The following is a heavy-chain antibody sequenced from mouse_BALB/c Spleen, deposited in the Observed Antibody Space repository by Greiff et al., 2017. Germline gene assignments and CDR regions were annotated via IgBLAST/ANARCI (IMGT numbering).Heavy chain of an antibody. J-gene: IGHJ4*01. Sequence: EVQVVESGGGLVQPGGSRKLSCAASGFTFSSYAMSWVRQTPEKRLEWVATISSGGSYTYYPDSVKGRFTISRDNAKNTLYLQMSSLRSEDTAMYYCASPYYGSSSYYAMDYWGQGTSVTVSS. CDR2: ISSGGSYT. CDR3: ASPYYGSSSYYAMDY. V-gene: IGHV5-9-3*01. D-gene: IGHD1-1*01. CDR1: GFTFSSYA.